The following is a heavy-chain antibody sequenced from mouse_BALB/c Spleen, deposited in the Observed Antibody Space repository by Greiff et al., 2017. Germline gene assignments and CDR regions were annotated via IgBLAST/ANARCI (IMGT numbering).Heavy chain of an antibody. D-gene: IGHD2-3*01. CDR2: INPYNGDT. CDR1: GYSFTGYF. CDR3: GRDDGYYDYAMDY. Sequence: VQLKESGPELVKPGASVKISCKASGYSFTGYFMNWVKQSHGKSLEWIGRINPYNGDTFYNQKFKGKATLTVDKSSSTAHMELLSLTSEDSAVYYCGRDDGYYDYAMDYWGQGTSVTVSS. J-gene: IGHJ4*01. V-gene: IGHV1-37*01.